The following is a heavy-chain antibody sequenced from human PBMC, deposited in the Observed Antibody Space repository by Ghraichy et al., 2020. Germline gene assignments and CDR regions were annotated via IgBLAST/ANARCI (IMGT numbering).Heavy chain of an antibody. D-gene: IGHD2-2*01. J-gene: IGHJ3*02. CDR2: IYYSGST. CDR1: GGSISSYY. V-gene: IGHV4-59*01. Sequence: SETLSLTCTVSGGSISSYYWSWIRQPPGKGLEWIGYIYYSGSTNYNPSLKSRVTISVDTSKNQFSLKLSSVTAADTAVYYCARIGACSSTSCYSFAFDIWGQGTMVTVSS. CDR3: ARIGACSSTSCYSFAFDI.